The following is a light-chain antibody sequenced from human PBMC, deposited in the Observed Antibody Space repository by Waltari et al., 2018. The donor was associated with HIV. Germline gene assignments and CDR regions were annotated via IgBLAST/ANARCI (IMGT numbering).Light chain of an antibody. Sequence: DSQMTQSPSSVSSSLGDRLTITCRASQNIRRWVAWYQQKPGKAPNLFIYAASSIHSGVPTRFSGSGSGTEFPLTINSLQSEDPAIYYCPQTKTFPLDFGQGTKLEI. CDR1: QNIRRW. CDR3: PQTKTFPLD. J-gene: IGKJ2*01. V-gene: IGKV1-12*01. CDR2: AAS.